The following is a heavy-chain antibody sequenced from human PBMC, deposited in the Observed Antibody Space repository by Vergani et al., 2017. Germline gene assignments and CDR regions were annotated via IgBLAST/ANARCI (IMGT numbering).Heavy chain of an antibody. D-gene: IGHD3-3*01. CDR3: GRSFFDYWSGYQGYYFDY. CDR2: VYISRPT. V-gene: IGHV4-61*02. CDR1: GVSISNSSYY. Sequence: QVQLQESGPGLVKPSQTLSLTCNVSGVSISNSSYYWSWIRQPAGKGLEWLGRVYISRPTNYNPSRKNRVIMSVDTSKNQFSLKLNSVSAADTAVYYCGRSFFDYWSGYQGYYFDYWGQGILVTVSS. J-gene: IGHJ4*01.